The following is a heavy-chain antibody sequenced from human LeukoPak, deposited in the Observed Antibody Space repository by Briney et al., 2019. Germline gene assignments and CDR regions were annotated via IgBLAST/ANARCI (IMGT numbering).Heavy chain of an antibody. CDR2: IYTSGST. D-gene: IGHD5-18*01. CDR1: GGSISSGSYY. J-gene: IGHJ4*02. Sequence: PSETLSLTCTVSGGSISSGSYYWSWIRQPAGKGLEWIGRIYTSGSTNYNPSLKSRVTISVDTSKNQFSLKLSAVTAADTAVYYCARAPFPLYSYGFHFDYWGQGTLVTVSS. CDR3: ARAPFPLYSYGFHFDY. V-gene: IGHV4-61*02.